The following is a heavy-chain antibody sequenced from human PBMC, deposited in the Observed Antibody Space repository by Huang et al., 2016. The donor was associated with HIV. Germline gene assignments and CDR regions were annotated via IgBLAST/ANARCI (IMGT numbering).Heavy chain of an antibody. CDR3: ARLIGSPSFYYGLDV. D-gene: IGHD3-10*01. CDR1: GYRFRSNW. CDR2: IYPGCSNT. J-gene: IGHJ6*02. V-gene: IGHV5-51*01. Sequence: EVQLVQSGAEVKKPGESLKISCKGSGYRFRSNWIGWVRQMPGKGLEWMGIIYPGCSNTRYSPSIQSQVTISADKSINTAYLQWSSLKASDTAMYYCARLIGSPSFYYGLDVWGQGTTVTVSS.